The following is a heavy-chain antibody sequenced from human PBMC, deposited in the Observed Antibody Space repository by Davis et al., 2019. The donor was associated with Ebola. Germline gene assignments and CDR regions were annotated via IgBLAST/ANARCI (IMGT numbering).Heavy chain of an antibody. CDR2: INSDGSST. D-gene: IGHD3-3*01. J-gene: IGHJ6*02. V-gene: IGHV3-74*01. CDR1: GFTFSSYW. Sequence: PGGSLRLSCAASGFTFSSYWMHWVRQAPGKGLVWVSRINSDGSSTSYADSVKGRFTISRDNSKNTLYLQMNSLRAEDTAVYYCARELTTYYDFWSGYPNYYYYGMDVWGQGTTVTVSS. CDR3: ARELTTYYDFWSGYPNYYYYGMDV.